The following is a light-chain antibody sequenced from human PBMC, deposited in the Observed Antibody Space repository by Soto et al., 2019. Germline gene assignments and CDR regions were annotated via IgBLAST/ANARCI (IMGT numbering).Light chain of an antibody. CDR1: QVISNY. CDR2: DAS. CDR3: QQYHSLPST. J-gene: IGKJ3*01. V-gene: IGKV1-33*01. Sequence: DIQMTQSPSSLSASVGDRVTITCQASQVISNYLNWYQQKPGKAPKLLIYDASNLETGVPSRFSGSGSGTDFTFTISSLQPEDIASYYCQQYHSLPSTFGPGTKVDIK.